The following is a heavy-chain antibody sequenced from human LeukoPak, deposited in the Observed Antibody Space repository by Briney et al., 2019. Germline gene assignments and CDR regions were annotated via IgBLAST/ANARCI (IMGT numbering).Heavy chain of an antibody. CDR1: GFTFSSYG. CDR2: IRYDGSNK. CDR3: AKDRQYLELYFDY. D-gene: IGHD1-7*01. Sequence: GGSLRLSCAASGFTFSSYGMHWVRQAPGKGLGWVAFIRYDGSNKYYADSVKGRFTISRDNSKNTLYLQMNSLRAEDTAVYYCAKDRQYLELYFDYWGQGTLVSVSS. J-gene: IGHJ4*02. V-gene: IGHV3-30*02.